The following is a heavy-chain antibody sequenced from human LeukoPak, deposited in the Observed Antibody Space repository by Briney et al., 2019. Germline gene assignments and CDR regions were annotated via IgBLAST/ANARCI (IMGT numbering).Heavy chain of an antibody. CDR1: GFTFSSYG. V-gene: IGHV3-23*01. Sequence: GGSLRLSCAGSGFTFSSYGMSWVRQTPGKGLEWVSAISGSGVSTYYVDSVKGRFTISRDNSKNTLYLQMNSLRAEDTAVYYCAKERRADGDYISAFDIWGQGTMVTVSS. CDR2: ISGSGVST. J-gene: IGHJ3*02. D-gene: IGHD4-17*01. CDR3: AKERRADGDYISAFDI.